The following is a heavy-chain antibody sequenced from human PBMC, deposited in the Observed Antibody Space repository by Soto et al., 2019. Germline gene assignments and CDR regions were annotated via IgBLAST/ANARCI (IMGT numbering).Heavy chain of an antibody. CDR1: GFTFSSYW. J-gene: IGHJ5*02. V-gene: IGHV3-7*01. D-gene: IGHD6-6*01. CDR2: IKQDGSEK. Sequence: GGSLRLSCAASGFTFSSYWISWVRQAPGKGLEWVANIKQDGSEKYYVDSVKGRFTISRDNAKNSLYLQMNSLRAEDTAVYYCARGIAAPPGEHWFDPWGQGTLVTVSS. CDR3: ARGIAAPPGEHWFDP.